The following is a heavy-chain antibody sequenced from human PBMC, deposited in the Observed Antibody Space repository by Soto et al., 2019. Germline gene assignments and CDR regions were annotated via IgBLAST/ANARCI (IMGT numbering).Heavy chain of an antibody. V-gene: IGHV4-59*01. D-gene: IGHD1-1*01. CDR2: IYYSGST. CDR3: SRGAGRLEY. CDR1: GGSISSYY. Sequence: QVQLQESGPGLVKPSETLSLTCTVSGGSISSYYWSWIRQPPGKGLEWIGYIYYSGSTNYNPSLRGRVTISVDTSKNQFSLNLSSVTAADTAVYYCSRGAGRLEYWGQGTLVTVSA. J-gene: IGHJ4*02.